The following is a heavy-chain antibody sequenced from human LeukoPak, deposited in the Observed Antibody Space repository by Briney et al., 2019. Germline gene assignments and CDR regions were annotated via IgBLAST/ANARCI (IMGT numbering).Heavy chain of an antibody. V-gene: IGHV3-7*03. J-gene: IGHJ4*02. CDR1: GFTFSSYE. D-gene: IGHD6-13*01. CDR3: AREALQQLVSFDY. CDR2: IKQDGSEK. Sequence: GGSLRLSCTASGFTFSSYEMNWVRQAPGKGLEWVANIKQDGSEKYYVDSVKGRFTISRDNAKNSLYLQMNSLRAEDTAVYYCAREALQQLVSFDYWGQGTLVTVSS.